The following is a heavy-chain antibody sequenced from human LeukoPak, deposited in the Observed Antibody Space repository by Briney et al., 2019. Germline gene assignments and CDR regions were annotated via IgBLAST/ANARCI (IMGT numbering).Heavy chain of an antibody. V-gene: IGHV3-20*04. CDR2: INWFGGST. Sequence: GGSLRLSCAGSGFTFDEHGLSWVRQAPGKGLERVSGINWFGGSTGYGDSVQGRFTISRDNAKKSLFLQMSRLRAEAAALYFCAGGGGEGWSFDLWGRGTLVTVSS. CDR3: AGGGGEGWSFDL. D-gene: IGHD3-10*01. J-gene: IGHJ2*01. CDR1: GFTFDEHG.